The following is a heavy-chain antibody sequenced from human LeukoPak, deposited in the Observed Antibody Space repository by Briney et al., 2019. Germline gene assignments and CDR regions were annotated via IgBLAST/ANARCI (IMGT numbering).Heavy chain of an antibody. CDR2: IKQDGSEK. V-gene: IGHV3-7*01. J-gene: IGHJ6*03. Sequence: GGSLRLSCAASGFTFSSYSMNWVRQAPGKGLEWVANIKQDGSEKYYVDSVKGRFTISRDNAKNSLYLQMNSLRAEDTAVYYCAREGAAAGPYYYYYMDVWGKGTTVTVPS. D-gene: IGHD6-13*01. CDR3: AREGAAAGPYYYYYMDV. CDR1: GFTFSSYS.